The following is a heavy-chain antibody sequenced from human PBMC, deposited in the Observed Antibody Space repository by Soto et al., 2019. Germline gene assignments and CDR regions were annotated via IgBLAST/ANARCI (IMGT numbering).Heavy chain of an antibody. Sequence: PGGSLRLSCAGSGFIFGHYAMTWVRQAPGKGLEWISAISGRGDSTYYADAVKGRFTISRDNSKNTLYLQMNSLRAEDTAVYYCAREVPLAARHAFDYWGQGTLVTVSS. CDR2: ISGRGDST. V-gene: IGHV3-23*01. D-gene: IGHD6-6*01. CDR1: GFIFGHYA. CDR3: AREVPLAARHAFDY. J-gene: IGHJ4*02.